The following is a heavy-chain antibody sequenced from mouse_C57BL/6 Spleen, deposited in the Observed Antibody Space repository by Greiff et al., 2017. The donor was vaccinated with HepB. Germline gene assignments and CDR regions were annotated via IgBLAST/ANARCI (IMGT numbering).Heavy chain of an antibody. CDR3: ARYGSNPYYFDY. V-gene: IGHV1-81*01. D-gene: IGHD1-1*01. Sequence: QVQLKQSGAELARPGASVKLSCKASGYTFTSYGISWVKQRTGQGLEWIGEIYPRSGNTYYNEKFKGKATLTADKSSSTAYMELRSLTSEDSAVYFCARYGSNPYYFDYWGQGTTLTVSS. J-gene: IGHJ2*01. CDR1: GYTFTSYG. CDR2: IYPRSGNT.